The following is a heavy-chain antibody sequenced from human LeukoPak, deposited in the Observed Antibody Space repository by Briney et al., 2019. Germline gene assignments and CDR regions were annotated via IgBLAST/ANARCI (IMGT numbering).Heavy chain of an antibody. D-gene: IGHD3-9*01. CDR2: ISYDGSNK. CDR3: FQAEDGIRDLDWLLDY. V-gene: IGHV3-30*14. J-gene: IGHJ4*02. Sequence: GWSLRLSCAAPGFTFSSYAMHWVLQAPGKGLEWVAVISYDGSNKFYADSVKGRFTISRDTYKNTLYLQMNSLRAEDTAVYFFFQAEDGIRDLDWLLDYWGQGTLVTVSS. CDR1: GFTFSSYA.